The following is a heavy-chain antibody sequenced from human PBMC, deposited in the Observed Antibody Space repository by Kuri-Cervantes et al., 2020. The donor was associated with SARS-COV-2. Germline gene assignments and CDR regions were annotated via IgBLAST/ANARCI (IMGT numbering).Heavy chain of an antibody. CDR3: ARRPSDDFWSGYYYDY. J-gene: IGHJ4*02. Sequence: SQTLSLTCAVSGYSISSSSYYWGWIRQPPGKGLERIGSIYYGGSTYYNPSLKSRVTISVDTSKNQFSLKLSSVTAADTAVYYCARRPSDDFWSGYYYDYWGQGTLVTVSS. V-gene: IGHV4-39*01. CDR1: GYSISSSSYY. D-gene: IGHD3-3*01. CDR2: IYYGGST.